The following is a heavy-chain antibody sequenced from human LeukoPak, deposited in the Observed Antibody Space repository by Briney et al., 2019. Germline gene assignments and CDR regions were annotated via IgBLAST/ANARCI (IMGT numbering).Heavy chain of an antibody. Sequence: GGSLRLSCAASGFTFSSYWMSWVRQAPGKGLEWVANIKQDGSEKYYVDSVKGRFTISRDNAKNSLYLQMNSLRAEDTAVYYCARDQGDIVATIIPNPCEYWGQGTLVPVSS. V-gene: IGHV3-7*04. J-gene: IGHJ4*02. CDR1: GFTFSSYW. D-gene: IGHD5-12*01. CDR3: ARDQGDIVATIIPNPCEY. CDR2: IKQDGSEK.